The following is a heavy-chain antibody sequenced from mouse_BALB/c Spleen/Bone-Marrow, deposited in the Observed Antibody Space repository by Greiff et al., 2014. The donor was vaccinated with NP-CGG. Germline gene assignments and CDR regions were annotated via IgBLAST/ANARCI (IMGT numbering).Heavy chain of an antibody. V-gene: IGHV5-2*01. Sequence: VQLQQSGGGLVQPGESLKLSCESNEYEFPSHDMSWVRKTPEKRLELVAAINSDGGSSYYPDTMERRFIISRDNTKKTLYLQMSSLRTEDTALYYCAKHRNDYDGAMDYWGQGTPVTVSS. J-gene: IGHJ4*01. D-gene: IGHD2-4*01. CDR1: EYEFPSHD. CDR3: AKHRNDYDGAMDY. CDR2: INSDGGSS.